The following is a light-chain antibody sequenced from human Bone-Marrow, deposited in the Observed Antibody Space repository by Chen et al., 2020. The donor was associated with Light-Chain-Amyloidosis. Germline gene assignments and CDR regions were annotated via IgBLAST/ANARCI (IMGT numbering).Light chain of an antibody. CDR2: RDT. Sequence: SYELTQPPSVSGSPGRTARITCSGDDLPTKYAYWYQQKPGQAPVLVIHRDTERPSGISERFSGSSSGTTAKLTISGVQAEDEADYHCQSADSSGTYEVIFGGGTKLTVL. V-gene: IGLV3-25*03. CDR1: DLPTKY. J-gene: IGLJ2*01. CDR3: QSADSSGTYEVI.